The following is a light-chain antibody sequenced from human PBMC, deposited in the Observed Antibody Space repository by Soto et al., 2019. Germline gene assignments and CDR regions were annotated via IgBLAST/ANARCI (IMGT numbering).Light chain of an antibody. J-gene: IGKJ2*01. CDR1: RHIIRF. CDR3: LQYHYRPYT. V-gene: IGKV1-33*01. Sequence: DIPMTQSPSSLSASVGDRVSITCQASRHIIRFINWFQQKPGTAPRLLLYGGSIFESGVPSRFNGRGSGTHFTLSINSLQQEDTATYACLQYHYRPYTFGQGTMVE. CDR2: GGS.